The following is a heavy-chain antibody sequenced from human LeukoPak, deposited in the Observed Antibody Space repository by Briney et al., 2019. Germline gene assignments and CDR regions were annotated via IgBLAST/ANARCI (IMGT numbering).Heavy chain of an antibody. CDR3: AKGRPPLWFGELPFDY. V-gene: IGHV3-33*06. J-gene: IGHJ4*02. CDR2: IWYDGSNK. D-gene: IGHD3-10*01. CDR1: GFTFSSYG. Sequence: GRSLRLSCAASGFTFSSYGMHWVRQAPGKGLEWVAVIWYDGSNKYYADSVKGRFTISRDNSKNTLYLQMNSLRAEDTAVYYCAKGRPPLWFGELPFDYWGQGTLVTVSS.